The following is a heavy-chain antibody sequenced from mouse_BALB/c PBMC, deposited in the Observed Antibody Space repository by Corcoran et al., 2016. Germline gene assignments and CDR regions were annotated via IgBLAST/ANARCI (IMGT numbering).Heavy chain of an antibody. CDR2: ISCYNGAT. Sequence: LVKTGDSVKISCKASGYSFTGYYMHWVKQSHGKSLEWIGYISCYNGATSYNQKLKGKATFTVDTSSSTAYMQFNSLTSEDSAVYYCARWNDYDVGPFAYWGLGTLGTVSA. V-gene: IGHV1S34*01. D-gene: IGHD2-4*01. CDR3: ARWNDYDVGPFAY. J-gene: IGHJ3*01. CDR1: GYSFTGYY.